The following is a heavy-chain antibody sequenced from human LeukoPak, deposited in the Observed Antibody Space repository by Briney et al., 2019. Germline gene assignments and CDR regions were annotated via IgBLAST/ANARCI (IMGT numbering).Heavy chain of an antibody. Sequence: SETLSLTCTVSGGSISSSSYYWGWIRQPPGKGLEWIGSIYYSGSTYYNPSLKSRVTISVDTSKNQFSLKLSSVTAADTAVYYCARDLAVAGTPDAFDIWGQGTMVTVSS. CDR3: ARDLAVAGTPDAFDI. V-gene: IGHV4-39*07. J-gene: IGHJ3*02. CDR1: GGSISSSSYY. D-gene: IGHD6-19*01. CDR2: IYYSGST.